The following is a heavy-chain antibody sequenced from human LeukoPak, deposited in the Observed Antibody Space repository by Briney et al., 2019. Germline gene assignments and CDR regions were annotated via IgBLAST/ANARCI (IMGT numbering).Heavy chain of an antibody. CDR2: IYRGGNI. CDR3: VRRDYYGSGSYGLDV. V-gene: IGHV3-66*01. D-gene: IGHD3-10*01. CDR1: GLTVSSNY. Sequence: PGGSLRLSCAASGLTVSSNYMNWVRQAPGKGLEWVSVIYRGGNIYYTDSVKGRFTISSDDSKNTLYLQMDSLRAEDTAVYYCVRRDYYGSGSYGLDVWGQGTTVTVSS. J-gene: IGHJ6*02.